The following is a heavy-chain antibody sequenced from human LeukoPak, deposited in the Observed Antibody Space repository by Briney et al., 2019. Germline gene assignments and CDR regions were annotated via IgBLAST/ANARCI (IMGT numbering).Heavy chain of an antibody. CDR3: ASSIAIHNNWNDYYYYGMDV. CDR2: TYYRSKWYN. D-gene: IGHD1-20*01. Sequence: SQTLSLTCAISGDSVSSNSAAWNWIRQSPSRGLEWLGRTYYRSKWYNDYAVSVKSRITINPDTSKNQFSLQLNSVTPEDTAVYYCASSIAIHNNWNDYYYYGMDVWGQGTTVTVSS. V-gene: IGHV6-1*01. CDR1: GDSVSSNSAA. J-gene: IGHJ6*02.